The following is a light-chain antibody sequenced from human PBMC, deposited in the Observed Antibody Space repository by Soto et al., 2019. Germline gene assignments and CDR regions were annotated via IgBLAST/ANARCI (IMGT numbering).Light chain of an antibody. CDR2: DAS. Sequence: DIQMTQSPSTLSASVGDRVTITCRASQSISNRLAWYQQKPGKAPKVLIYDASSLESGVPARFSGSGSATDIILNISSLQPDDFATYHCQHYGGVWTCGQRTKVEIK. J-gene: IGKJ1*01. CDR1: QSISNR. V-gene: IGKV1-5*01. CDR3: QHYGGVWT.